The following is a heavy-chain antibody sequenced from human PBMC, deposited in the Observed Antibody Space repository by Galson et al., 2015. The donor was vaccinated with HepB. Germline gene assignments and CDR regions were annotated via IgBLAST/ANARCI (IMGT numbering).Heavy chain of an antibody. CDR3: ATMAIVGL. CDR2: IKTKGEGGTT. V-gene: IGHV3-15*01. D-gene: IGHD2-2*03. CDR1: GFTFSGAW. Sequence: SLRLSCAASGFTFSGAWMTWVRQAPGKGLEWVGRIKTKGEGGTTDYAAPVKGRFTISRDDSKSTVYLQMNSLTNEDTAVYYCATMAIVGLWGQGTLVTVSA. J-gene: IGHJ4*02.